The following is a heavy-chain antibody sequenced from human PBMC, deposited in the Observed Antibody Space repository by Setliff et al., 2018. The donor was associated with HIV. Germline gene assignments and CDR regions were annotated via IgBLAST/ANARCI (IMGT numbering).Heavy chain of an antibody. V-gene: IGHV4-39*07. J-gene: IGHJ4*02. D-gene: IGHD2-21*01. Sequence: SETLSLTCTVSGGSFRSSRYYWGWIRHPPGKGLEWIGNIHYGGFFWYNPSLKSRVTISIDTSKNQFSLKLTSVTAADTAVYYCARVVGLSALDYWGQGTLVTVSS. CDR1: GGSFRSSRYY. CDR3: ARVVGLSALDY. CDR2: IHYGGFF.